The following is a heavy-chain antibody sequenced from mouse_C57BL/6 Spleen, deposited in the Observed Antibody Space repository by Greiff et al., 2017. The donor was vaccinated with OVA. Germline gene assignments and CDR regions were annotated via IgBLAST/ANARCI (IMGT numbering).Heavy chain of an antibody. Sequence: EVQLQQSGPVLVKPGASVKMSCKASGYTFTDYYMNWVKQSHGKSLEWIGVINPYNGGTSYNQKFKGKATLTVDKSSSTAYMELNSLTSEDSAVYYCARGTVVGAMDYWGQGTSVTVSS. CDR2: INPYNGGT. V-gene: IGHV1-19*01. D-gene: IGHD1-1*01. J-gene: IGHJ4*01. CDR3: ARGTVVGAMDY. CDR1: GYTFTDYY.